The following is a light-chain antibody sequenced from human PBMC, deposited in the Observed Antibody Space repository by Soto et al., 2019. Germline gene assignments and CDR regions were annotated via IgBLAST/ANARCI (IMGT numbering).Light chain of an antibody. CDR3: AAWDDSLNGWV. Sequence: QSALTQPASVSGSPGQSITISCTGTSSDVGGYNYVSWYQQHPGKAPKLMIYEVSNRPSGVSNRFSGSKSGNTASLTINGLQPEDEADYYCAAWDDSLNGWVFGGGTKVTVL. J-gene: IGLJ3*02. CDR1: SSDVGGYNY. V-gene: IGLV2-14*01. CDR2: EVS.